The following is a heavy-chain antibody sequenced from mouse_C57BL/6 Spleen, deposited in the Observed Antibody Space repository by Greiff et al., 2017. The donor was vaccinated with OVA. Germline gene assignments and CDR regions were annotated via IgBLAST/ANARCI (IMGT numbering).Heavy chain of an antibody. V-gene: IGHV1-66*01. CDR1: GYSFTSYY. CDR3: ARSEDGYYFDY. CDR2: IYTGSGNT. D-gene: IGHD2-3*01. J-gene: IGHJ2*01. Sequence: VQLQQSGPELVKPGASVKISCKASGYSFTSYYIHWVKQRPGQGLEWIGWIYTGSGNTKYNEKFKGKATLTADTSSSTAYMQLSSLTSEDSAVYYCARSEDGYYFDYWGQGTTLTVSS.